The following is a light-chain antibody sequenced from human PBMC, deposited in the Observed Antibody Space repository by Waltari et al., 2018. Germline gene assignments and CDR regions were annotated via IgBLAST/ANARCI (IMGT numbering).Light chain of an antibody. CDR2: DAS. J-gene: IGKJ1*01. CDR1: RDINNY. Sequence: DIQMTQSPSSLSASVGDRVTITCQASRDINNYLNWYQQKPGKAPKLLIYDASTLETGVPSGFSGSGSGTDFVFTISRLQPEDIATYYCQHYDGVPPWTFGQGTRVDFK. V-gene: IGKV1-33*01. CDR3: QHYDGVPPWT.